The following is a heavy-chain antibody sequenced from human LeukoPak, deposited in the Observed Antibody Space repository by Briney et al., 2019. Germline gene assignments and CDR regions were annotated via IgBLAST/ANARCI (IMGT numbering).Heavy chain of an antibody. V-gene: IGHV4-59*12. CDR2: IYYSGST. D-gene: IGHD3-10*01. CDR1: GGSINSYY. Sequence: SETLSLTCTVSGGSINSYYWSWIRQSPGKGLEWIGSIYYSGSTNYNPSLESRVTIAVDTSKNQFSLKVSSVTAADTAVYYCARARGGSSWSGEFQHWGQGTLVTISS. CDR3: ARARGGSSWSGEFQH. J-gene: IGHJ1*01.